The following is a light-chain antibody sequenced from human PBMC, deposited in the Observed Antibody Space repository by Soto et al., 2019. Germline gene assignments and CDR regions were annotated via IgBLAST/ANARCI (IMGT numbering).Light chain of an antibody. CDR1: QGIIDY. Sequence: DIQMTQSPSSLSASVGDRVTITCRASQGIIDYLAWYQQRPGKAPKLLIYAASTLQSGVPSRFSGSGAGTDFTLTISSLQPEDVPTYYCQKYNSAPRTFGQGTKVDSK. CDR2: AAS. J-gene: IGKJ1*01. V-gene: IGKV1-27*01. CDR3: QKYNSAPRT.